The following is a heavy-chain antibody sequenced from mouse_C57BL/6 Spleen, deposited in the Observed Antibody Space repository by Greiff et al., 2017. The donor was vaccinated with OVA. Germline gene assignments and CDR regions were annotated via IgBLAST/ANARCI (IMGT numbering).Heavy chain of an antibody. CDR2: IYPGSGNT. D-gene: IGHD1-1*01. J-gene: IGHJ2*01. CDR1: GYTFTDYY. V-gene: IGHV1-76*01. CDR3: ARDYYGSRREYYFDY. Sequence: VQLQQSGAELVRPGASVKLSCKASGYTFTDYYINWVKQRPGQGLEWIARIYPGSGNTYYNEKFKGKATLTAEKSSSTAYMQLSSLTSEDSAVYFCARDYYGSRREYYFDYWGQGTTLTVSS.